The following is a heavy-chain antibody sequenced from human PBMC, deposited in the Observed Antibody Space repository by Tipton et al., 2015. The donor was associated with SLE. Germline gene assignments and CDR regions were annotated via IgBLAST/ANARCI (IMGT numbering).Heavy chain of an antibody. V-gene: IGHV4-59*08. CDR2: IYYSGGP. Sequence: TLSLTCTVSGGSISSYYWSWIRQPPGKGLEWIGYIYYSGGPNYNPSLKSRVTISVDTSKNQFSLKLSSVTAADTAVYYCARAIAYQQLAPMDVWGKGTTVTVSS. CDR1: GGSISSYY. CDR3: ARAIAYQQLAPMDV. D-gene: IGHD6-13*01. J-gene: IGHJ6*03.